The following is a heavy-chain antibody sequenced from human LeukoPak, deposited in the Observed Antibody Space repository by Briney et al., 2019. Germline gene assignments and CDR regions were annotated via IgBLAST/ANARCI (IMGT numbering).Heavy chain of an antibody. J-gene: IGHJ4*02. D-gene: IGHD6-13*01. V-gene: IGHV4-61*02. Sequence: PSETLSLTCTVSGGSISSGSYYWSWIRQPAGKGLEWIGRIYTSGSTNYNPSLKSRVTISVDTSKNQFSLKLSSVTAADTAVYYCARYRSSSWSPFDYWGQGTLVTVSS. CDR3: ARYRSSSWSPFDY. CDR1: GGSISSGSYY. CDR2: IYTSGST.